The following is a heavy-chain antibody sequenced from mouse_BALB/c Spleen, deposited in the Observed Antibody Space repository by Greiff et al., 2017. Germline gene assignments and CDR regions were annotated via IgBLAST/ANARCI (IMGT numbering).Heavy chain of an antibody. CDR1: GYTFTDHA. V-gene: IGHV14-4*02. CDR3: NAYCGYDYAMDY. J-gene: IGHJ4*01. Sequence: DVQLQESDAELVKPGASVKISCKASGYTFTDHAIHWVKQKPEQGLEWIGWIDPENGDTEYAPKFQGKATMTADTSSNTAYLQLSSLTSKDTAVYDGNAYCGYDYAMDYWGQGTSVTVSA. CDR2: IDPENGDT. D-gene: IGHD2-14*01.